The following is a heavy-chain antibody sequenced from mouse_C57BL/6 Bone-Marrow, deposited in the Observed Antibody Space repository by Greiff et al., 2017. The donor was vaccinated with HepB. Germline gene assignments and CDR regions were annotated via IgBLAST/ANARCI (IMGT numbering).Heavy chain of an antibody. CDR2: IDPENGDT. Sequence: VHVKQSGAELVRPGASVKLSCTASGFNIKDDYMHWVKQRPEQGLEWIGWIDPENGDTEYASKFQGKATITADTSSNTAYLQLSSLTSEDTAVYYCTYYGKGYWGQGTTLTVSS. CDR3: TYYGKGY. V-gene: IGHV14-4*01. CDR1: GFNIKDDY. D-gene: IGHD1-1*01. J-gene: IGHJ2*01.